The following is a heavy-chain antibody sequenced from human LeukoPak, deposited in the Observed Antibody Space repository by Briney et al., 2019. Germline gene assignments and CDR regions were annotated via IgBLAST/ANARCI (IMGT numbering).Heavy chain of an antibody. J-gene: IGHJ3*02. CDR3: AKYLVGATTDAFDI. V-gene: IGHV3-23*01. CDR1: GFTFDDYA. CDR2: ISGSGGST. Sequence: GGSLRLSCAASGFTFDDYAMHWVRQAPGKGLEWVSAISGSGGSTYYADSVKGRFTISRDNSKNTLYLQMNSLRAEDTAVYYCAKYLVGATTDAFDIWGQGTMVTVPS. D-gene: IGHD1-26*01.